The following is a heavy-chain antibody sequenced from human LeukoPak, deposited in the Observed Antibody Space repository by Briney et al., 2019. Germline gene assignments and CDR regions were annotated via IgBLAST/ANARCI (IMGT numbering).Heavy chain of an antibody. Sequence: SETLSLTCTVSGGSISSGDYYWSWIRQPPGKGLEWIGYIYYSGSTYYNPSLKSRVTISVDTSKNQFSLKLSSVTAADTAVYYCARLSVIVGAALEYYYYYMDVRGQGTTVTFSS. J-gene: IGHJ6*03. V-gene: IGHV4-30-4*01. CDR1: GGSISSGDYY. CDR2: IYYSGST. D-gene: IGHD1-26*01. CDR3: ARLSVIVGAALEYYYYYMDV.